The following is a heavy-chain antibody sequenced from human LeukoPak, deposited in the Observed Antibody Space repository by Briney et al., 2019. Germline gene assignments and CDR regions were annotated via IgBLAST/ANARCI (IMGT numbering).Heavy chain of an antibody. D-gene: IGHD2-15*01. CDR3: ARGADGVSSNSRGWFDP. CDR1: GFTFSSYS. Sequence: PGGSLRLSCAASGFTFSSYSMNWARQAPGKGLEWVSSISSSSSYIYYADSVRGRFTIARDNAKKSLYLQMNSLRAEDTAVYSCARGADGVSSNSRGWFDPWGQGTLVTVSS. CDR2: ISSSSSYI. V-gene: IGHV3-21*01. J-gene: IGHJ5*02.